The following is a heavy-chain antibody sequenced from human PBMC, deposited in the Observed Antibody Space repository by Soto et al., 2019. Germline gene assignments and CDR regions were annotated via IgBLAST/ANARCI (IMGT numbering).Heavy chain of an antibody. D-gene: IGHD6-19*01. CDR2: IYSGGST. CDR1: GFTVSKNY. CDR3: ARGYTSGWYYFDY. V-gene: IGHV3-66*01. J-gene: IGHJ4*02. Sequence: GGSLRLSCAASGFTVSKNYMSWVRQAPGKGLEWVSVIYSGGSTYYADSVKGRFTISRDNSKNTLYVQMNSLRAEDTVVYYCARGYTSGWYYFDYWGQGTLVTVSS.